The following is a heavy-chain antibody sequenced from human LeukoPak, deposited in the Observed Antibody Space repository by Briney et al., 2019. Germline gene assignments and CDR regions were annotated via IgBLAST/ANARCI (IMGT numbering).Heavy chain of an antibody. D-gene: IGHD1-26*01. CDR1: GFTFSSYA. J-gene: IGHJ6*02. V-gene: IGHV3-20*04. Sequence: PGGSLRLSCAASGFTFSSYAMNWVRQAPGKGLEWVSGIDRNGDSTGYADSVEGRFTISRDNAKNSLYLQMDSLRAEDTALYYCAKVGEGGSYYYYYGMDVWGQGTTVTVSS. CDR3: AKVGEGGSYYYYYGMDV. CDR2: IDRNGDST.